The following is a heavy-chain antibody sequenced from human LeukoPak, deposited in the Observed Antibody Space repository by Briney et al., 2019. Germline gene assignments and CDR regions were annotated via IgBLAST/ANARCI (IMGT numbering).Heavy chain of an antibody. CDR3: ARDRTGGLVWFDP. D-gene: IGHD7-27*01. Sequence: GGSLRLSCAASGFTFSDYYMSWIRQDPGKGLVGVSYISSSSSYTNYAESVKGRFTISRDNAKNSLYLQMNSLRAEDTAVYYCARDRTGGLVWFDPWGQGTLVTVSS. J-gene: IGHJ5*02. CDR2: ISSSSSYT. CDR1: GFTFSDYY. V-gene: IGHV3-11*06.